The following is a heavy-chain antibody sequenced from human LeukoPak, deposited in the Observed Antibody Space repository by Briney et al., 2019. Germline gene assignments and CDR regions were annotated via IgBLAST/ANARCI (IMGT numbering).Heavy chain of an antibody. CDR3: VRALHHNNGWFLIGDFDY. Sequence: ASVKVSCKTSGYRFTTYSVSWVRQAPGQGLEWLGWISAYNNNTDFAQKFQDRVTLTTDTSTSTAYMELRSLRSDDSAVYYCVRALHHNNGWFLIGDFDYWGQGTLVTVSS. CDR2: ISAYNNNT. J-gene: IGHJ4*02. D-gene: IGHD6-19*01. V-gene: IGHV1-18*01. CDR1: GYRFTTYS.